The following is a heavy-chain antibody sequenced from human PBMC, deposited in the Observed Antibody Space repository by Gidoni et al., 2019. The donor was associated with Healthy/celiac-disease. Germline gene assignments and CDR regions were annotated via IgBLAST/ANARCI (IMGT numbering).Heavy chain of an antibody. CDR1: GGSISRGSYY. Sequence: QVQLQESGPGLVKPSQTLSLTCTVPGGSISRGSYYWSWIRQPAGKGLEWIGRIYTSGSTNYNPSLKSRVTMSVDTSKNQFSLKLSSVTAGETAVYYCARAVVGPDFWSGGVYMDVWGKGTTVTVSS. D-gene: IGHD3-3*01. CDR3: ARAVVGPDFWSGGVYMDV. J-gene: IGHJ6*03. CDR2: IYTSGST. V-gene: IGHV4-61*02.